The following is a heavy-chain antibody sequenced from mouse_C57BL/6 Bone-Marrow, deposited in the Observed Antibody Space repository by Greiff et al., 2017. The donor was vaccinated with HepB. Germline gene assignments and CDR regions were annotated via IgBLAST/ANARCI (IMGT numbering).Heavy chain of an antibody. V-gene: IGHV1-58*01. Sequence: EVKLVESGAELVRPGSSVKMSCKTSGYTFTSYGINWVKQRPGQGLEWIGYIYIGNGYTEYNEKFKGKATLTSDTSSSTAYMQLSSLTSEDSAIYFCARSRDYYGSYYFDYWGQGTTLTVSS. CDR2: IYIGNGYT. J-gene: IGHJ2*01. D-gene: IGHD1-1*01. CDR1: GYTFTSYG. CDR3: ARSRDYYGSYYFDY.